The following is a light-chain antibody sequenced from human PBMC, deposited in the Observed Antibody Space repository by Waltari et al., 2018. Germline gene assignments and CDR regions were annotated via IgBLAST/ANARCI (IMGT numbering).Light chain of an antibody. V-gene: IGKV1-39*01. CDR3: QQSYSTLWT. J-gene: IGKJ1*01. Sequence: DIQMTQSPSSLSASVGDRVTITCRASQSISSYLNWYQQKPGNAPKLRIYAASSLQSGVPSRFSGSGSGTDFTLTISSLQPEDFATYYCQQSYSTLWTFGQGTKVEIK. CDR1: QSISSY. CDR2: AAS.